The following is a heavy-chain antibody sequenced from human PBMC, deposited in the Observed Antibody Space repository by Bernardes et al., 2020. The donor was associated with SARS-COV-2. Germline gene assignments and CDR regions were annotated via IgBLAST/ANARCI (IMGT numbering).Heavy chain of an antibody. CDR1: GFTFDDYA. V-gene: IGHV3-9*01. Sequence: SLRLSCAASGFTFDDYAMHWVRQAPGKGLEWVSGISWNSGSIGYADSVKGRFTISRDNAKNSLYLQMNSLRAEDTALYYCAKPRYGSGSSLDDAFDIWGQGTMVTVSS. CDR2: ISWNSGSI. D-gene: IGHD3-10*01. J-gene: IGHJ3*02. CDR3: AKPRYGSGSSLDDAFDI.